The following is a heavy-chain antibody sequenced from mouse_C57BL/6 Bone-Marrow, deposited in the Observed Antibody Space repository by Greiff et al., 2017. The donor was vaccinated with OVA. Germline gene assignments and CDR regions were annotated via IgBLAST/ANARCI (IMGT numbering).Heavy chain of an antibody. CDR2: ISYDGSN. Sequence: VQLKESGPGLVKPSQSLSLTCSVTGYSITSGYYWNWIRQFPGNKLEWMGYISYDGSNNYNPSLKNRISITRDTSKNQFFLKLNSVTTEDTATYYCASEGYYGSRDYFDYWGQGTTLTVSS. CDR3: ASEGYYGSRDYFDY. J-gene: IGHJ2*01. V-gene: IGHV3-6*01. CDR1: GYSITSGYY. D-gene: IGHD1-1*01.